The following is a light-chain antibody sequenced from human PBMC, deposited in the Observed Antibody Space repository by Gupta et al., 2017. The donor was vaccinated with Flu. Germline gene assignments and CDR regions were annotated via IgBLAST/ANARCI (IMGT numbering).Light chain of an antibody. CDR2: EVN. V-gene: IGLV2-14*01. CDR3: LSYTNTGSRV. J-gene: IGLJ3*02. Sequence: QSPLTQPASVSGSPGQSVTIPCTGTNDDIGALNLVSWYQHHPGKAPKVIIYEVNERPSGASGRFSGSKSGNTAFLTISRLQVEDEADYYCLSYTNTGSRVFGGGTKLTVL. CDR1: NDDIGALNL.